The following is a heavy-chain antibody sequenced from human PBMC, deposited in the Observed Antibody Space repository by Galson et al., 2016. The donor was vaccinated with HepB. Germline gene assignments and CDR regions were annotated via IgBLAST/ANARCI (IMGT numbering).Heavy chain of an antibody. J-gene: IGHJ6*02. V-gene: IGHV5-51*01. Sequence: QSGAEVKKPGESLRISCKGSAYSFTSYWIGWVRQMPGKGLEWMALIYPGDSDTRYSPSFQGPVTISADKSISTAYLQWSTLKASDTAIYYCARALEYGSRNYYDYYAMDVWGPGTTVIVSS. D-gene: IGHD4-17*01. CDR3: ARALEYGSRNYYDYYAMDV. CDR1: AYSFTSYW. CDR2: IYPGDSDT.